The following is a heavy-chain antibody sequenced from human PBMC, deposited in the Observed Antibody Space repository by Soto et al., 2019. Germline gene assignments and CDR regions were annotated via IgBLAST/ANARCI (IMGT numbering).Heavy chain of an antibody. D-gene: IGHD6-19*01. CDR3: ATDPSSVSVAGTGDY. CDR1: GYTFTGYY. CDR2: INPNSGGT. J-gene: IGHJ4*02. V-gene: IGHV1-2*02. Sequence: QVQLVQSGAEVKKPGASVKVSCKASGYTFTGYYMHWVRQAPGQGLEWMGWINPNSGGTNYAQKFQGRVTMTRDTSISTAYMELSRLRSDDTAVYYCATDPSSVSVAGTGDYWGQGTLVTVSS.